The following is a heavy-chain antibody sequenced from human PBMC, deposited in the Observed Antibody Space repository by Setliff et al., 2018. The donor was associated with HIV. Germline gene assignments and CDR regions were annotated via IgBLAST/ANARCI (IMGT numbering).Heavy chain of an antibody. Sequence: PGGSLRLSCAASGFTFSSYSMNWVRQAPGKGLEWVSYISSSSSTIYYADSVKGRFTISRDNAKNSPYLQMNSLRADDTAVYYCAREVSSTPYYFNYWGQGTLVTVSS. D-gene: IGHD2-8*01. CDR3: AREVSSTPYYFNY. J-gene: IGHJ4*02. CDR1: GFTFSSYS. V-gene: IGHV3-48*01. CDR2: ISSSSSTI.